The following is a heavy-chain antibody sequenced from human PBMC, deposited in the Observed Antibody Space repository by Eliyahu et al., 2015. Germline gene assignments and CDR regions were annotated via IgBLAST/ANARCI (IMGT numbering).Heavy chain of an antibody. Sequence: QVQLVQSGAEVKKPGASVKVSCKASGYTFXSYGISWVRQAPGQGLEWMGWISAYNGNTNYAQKLQGRVTMTTDTSTSTAYMELRSLRSDDTAVYYCAREERITMVRGVPGYYYYGMDVWGQGTTVTVSS. V-gene: IGHV1-18*04. CDR2: ISAYNGNT. D-gene: IGHD3-10*01. J-gene: IGHJ6*02. CDR1: GYTFXSYG. CDR3: AREERITMVRGVPGYYYYGMDV.